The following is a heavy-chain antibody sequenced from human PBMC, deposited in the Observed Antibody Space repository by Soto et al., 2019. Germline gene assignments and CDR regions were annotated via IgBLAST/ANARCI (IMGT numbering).Heavy chain of an antibody. CDR1: GGSISSSY. Sequence: QVQLQESGPGLVKPSETLSLTCTVSGGSISSSYWSWIRQPAGKGLEWIGRIYASGSTNYNPSLKSRVTMSVVTSKNQFSLKLRSVTAADTAVYYCARACSSTSCYDVFDYWGQGTLVTVSS. V-gene: IGHV4-4*07. CDR2: IYASGST. J-gene: IGHJ4*02. CDR3: ARACSSTSCYDVFDY. D-gene: IGHD2-2*01.